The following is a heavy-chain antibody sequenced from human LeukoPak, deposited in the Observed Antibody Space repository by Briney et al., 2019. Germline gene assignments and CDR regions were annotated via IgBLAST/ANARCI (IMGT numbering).Heavy chain of an antibody. Sequence: PSETLSLTCVVSGFSISNGYYWVWIRQPPGRGLEWIGSLYHSDSDYYNTSLRSRVSMSVDMSKNQFSLTLSFVTAADTGVYYCARQHDSYYYYYIDVWGSGTTVTVSS. CDR1: GFSISNGYY. V-gene: IGHV4-38-2*01. J-gene: IGHJ6*03. CDR3: ARQHDSYYYYYIDV. CDR2: LYHSDSD.